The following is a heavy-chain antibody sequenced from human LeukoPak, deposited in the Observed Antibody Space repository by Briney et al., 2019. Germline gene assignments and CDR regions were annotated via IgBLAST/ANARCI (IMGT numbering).Heavy chain of an antibody. V-gene: IGHV3-30-3*01. CDR2: ISYDGTTK. CDR3: ARSYRSAWYYFDY. Sequence: GGSLRLSCGTSGFTFHSFSMHWVRQSPGKGLEWVAVISYDGTTKSYADSVKGRFTISRDSSKNTLYLQMNSLRAEDTAVYYCARSYRSAWYYFDYWGQGTLVTVSS. J-gene: IGHJ4*02. D-gene: IGHD6-19*01. CDR1: GFTFHSFS.